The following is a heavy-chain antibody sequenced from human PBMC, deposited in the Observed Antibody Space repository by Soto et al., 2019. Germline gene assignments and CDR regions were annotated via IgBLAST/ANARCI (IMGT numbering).Heavy chain of an antibody. CDR2: FHPGESDT. CDR1: GYSFTTYW. J-gene: IGHJ6*02. Sequence: PGESLKISCESHGYSFTTYWITWVRQKPGKGLEWVGSFHPGESDTRYSPSFQGQVTISADRSLATAYLQWSSLQAADTAIYYCARHEATYYNFYGMDAWGQGTTVTVSS. CDR3: ARHEATYYNFYGMDA. V-gene: IGHV5-51*01.